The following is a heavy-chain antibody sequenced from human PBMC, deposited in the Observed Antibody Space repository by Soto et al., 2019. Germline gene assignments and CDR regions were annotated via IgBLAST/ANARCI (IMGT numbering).Heavy chain of an antibody. J-gene: IGHJ6*02. D-gene: IGHD2-2*01. V-gene: IGHV1-18*01. CDR3: AGVVVVPAATGYYYYGMDV. CDR2: ISAYNGNT. CDR1: GYTFTSYG. Sequence: ASVKVSCKASGYTFTSYGISRVRQAPGQGLEWMGWISAYNGNTNYAQKLQGRVTMTTDTSTSTAYMELRSLRSDGTAVYYCAGVVVVPAATGYYYYGMDVWGQGTTVTVSS.